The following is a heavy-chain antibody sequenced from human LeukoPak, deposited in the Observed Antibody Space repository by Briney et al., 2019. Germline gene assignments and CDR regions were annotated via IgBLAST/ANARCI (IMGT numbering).Heavy chain of an antibody. Sequence: SVKVSCRASGYTFTSYYMHWVRQAPGQGLEWMGGIIPIFGTANYAQKFQGRVTITTDESTSTAYMELSSLRSEDTAVYYCARVGAYYYGSGTYEDYWGQGTLVTVSS. CDR1: GYTFTSYY. J-gene: IGHJ4*02. D-gene: IGHD3-10*01. CDR2: IIPIFGTA. V-gene: IGHV1-69*05. CDR3: ARVGAYYYGSGTYEDY.